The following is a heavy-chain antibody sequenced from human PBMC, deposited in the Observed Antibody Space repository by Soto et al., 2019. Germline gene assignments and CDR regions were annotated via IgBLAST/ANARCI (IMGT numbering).Heavy chain of an antibody. CDR1: GFTFGDYA. D-gene: IGHD6-13*01. Sequence: EVHLVESGGDLVQPGRSLRLSCVVSGFTFGDYAMHWLRQAPGKGLEWVSSISWNSDAVAYAYSVKGRFTISRDNAKNSLYLLMNCLRAADTAFSHCAKEWGWGGVSIWPFDTWGKGTLIAVSS. CDR3: AKEWGWGGVSIWPFDT. V-gene: IGHV3-9*01. CDR2: ISWNSDAV. J-gene: IGHJ4*02.